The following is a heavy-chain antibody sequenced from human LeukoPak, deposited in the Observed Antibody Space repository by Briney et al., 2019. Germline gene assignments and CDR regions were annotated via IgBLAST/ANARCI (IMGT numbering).Heavy chain of an antibody. J-gene: IGHJ6*01. CDR1: GFTFSSYW. D-gene: IGHD3-10*01. Sequence: GGSLRLSCAASGFTFSSYWMHWVRQAPGKGLVWVSRINTDGSSTSYADSVKGRFTISRDNAKNTLYLQMNSLRAEDTAVYYCARDPIYGSGSHSTSQGMDVWGQGTTVTVSS. CDR2: INTDGSST. CDR3: ARDPIYGSGSHSTSQGMDV. V-gene: IGHV3-74*01.